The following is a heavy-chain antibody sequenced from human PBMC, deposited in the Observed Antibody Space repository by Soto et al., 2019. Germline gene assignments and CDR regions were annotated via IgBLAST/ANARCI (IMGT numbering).Heavy chain of an antibody. D-gene: IGHD2-15*01. CDR1: GFTFSSFA. CDR3: VRDTAYCSGGTCYSSHDMDV. V-gene: IGHV3-30*04. CDR2: ISYDGRNK. J-gene: IGHJ6*02. Sequence: GGSLRLSCAASGFTFSSFAMHWVRQAPGKGLEWVAVISYDGRNKYYADSVKGRFTISRDNSKNTLYLEMNSLRVEDTAVYHCVRDTAYCSGGTCYSSHDMDVWGQGTTVTVSS.